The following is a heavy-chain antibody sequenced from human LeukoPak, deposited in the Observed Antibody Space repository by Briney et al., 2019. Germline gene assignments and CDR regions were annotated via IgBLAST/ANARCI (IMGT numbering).Heavy chain of an antibody. J-gene: IGHJ5*02. D-gene: IGHD3-22*01. CDR1: GGSFSGYY. CDR3: ARGGPHYYYDSSGYYYP. Sequence: SETLSLTCAVYGGSFSGYYWSWIRQPPGKGLEWIGEINHSGSTNYNPSLKSRVTISVDTPKNQFSLKLSSVTAADTAVHYCARGGPHYYYDSSGYYYPWGQGTLVTVSS. V-gene: IGHV4-34*01. CDR2: INHSGST.